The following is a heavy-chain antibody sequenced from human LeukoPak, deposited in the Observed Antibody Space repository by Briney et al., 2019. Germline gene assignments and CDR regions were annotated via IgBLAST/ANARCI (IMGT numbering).Heavy chain of an antibody. CDR3: ARDSARYYFRGYWYFDL. V-gene: IGHV3-7*03. Sequence: GGSLRLSCAASGFTFSIYWMTWVRQAPGKGLEWVANIKPDGREKYYVDPVKGRFTISRDDAKNSLYLQMNSLRAEDTAVYYCARDSARYYFRGYWYFDLWGRGTLVTVSS. CDR2: IKPDGREK. D-gene: IGHD2/OR15-2a*01. CDR1: GFTFSIYW. J-gene: IGHJ2*01.